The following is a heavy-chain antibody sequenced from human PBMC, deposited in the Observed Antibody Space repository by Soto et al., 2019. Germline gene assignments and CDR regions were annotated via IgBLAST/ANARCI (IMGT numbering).Heavy chain of an antibody. D-gene: IGHD3-22*01. Sequence: PGGSLRLSCAASGFTFSSYGMHWVRQAPGKGLEWVAVISYDGSNKYYADSVKGRFTISRDNSKNTLYLQMNSLRAEDTAVYYCAKEDPYYYDSSGYRHYYFDYWGQGT. J-gene: IGHJ4*02. CDR1: GFTFSSYG. V-gene: IGHV3-30*18. CDR3: AKEDPYYYDSSGYRHYYFDY. CDR2: ISYDGSNK.